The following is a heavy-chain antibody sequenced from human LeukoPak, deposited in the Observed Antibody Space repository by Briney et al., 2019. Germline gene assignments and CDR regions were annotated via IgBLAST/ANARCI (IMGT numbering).Heavy chain of an antibody. Sequence: HPGGSLRLSCTASGFTFGDYAMSWFRQAPGKGLEWVGFIRSKAYGGTTEYAASVKGRFTISRDDSKSIAYLQMNSLKTEDTAVYYCTRDPFQDSYYYYYMDVWGKGTTVTVSS. CDR2: IRSKAYGGTT. CDR3: TRDPFQDSYYYYYMDV. V-gene: IGHV3-49*03. D-gene: IGHD3-22*01. CDR1: GFTFGDYA. J-gene: IGHJ6*03.